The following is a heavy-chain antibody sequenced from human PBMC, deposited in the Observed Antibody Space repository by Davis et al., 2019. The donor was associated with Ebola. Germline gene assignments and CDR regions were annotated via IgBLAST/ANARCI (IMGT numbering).Heavy chain of an antibody. D-gene: IGHD6-13*01. Sequence: GESLKISCKGSGYGFTNYWIGWVRQMSGKGLEWMGIIYPGDSDTRYRPSFQVQVTISADKSSSTAYLQWSRLKASDTAMYYCARHHLPAAGIDYWGQGTLVTVSS. J-gene: IGHJ4*02. V-gene: IGHV5-51*01. CDR2: IYPGDSDT. CDR3: ARHHLPAAGIDY. CDR1: GYGFTNYW.